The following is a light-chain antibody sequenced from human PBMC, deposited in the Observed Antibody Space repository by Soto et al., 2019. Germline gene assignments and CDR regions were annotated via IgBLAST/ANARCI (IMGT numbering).Light chain of an antibody. CDR3: SSYTSSSTLV. J-gene: IGLJ7*01. CDR1: SSDVGGYNY. CDR2: DDS. Sequence: QSALTQPASVSGSPGQSITISCTGTSSDVGGYNYVSWYQQHPGKAPKLMIYDDSNRSSGVSSRSSGTKSSNTASLTICGLQDEEEADYYCSSYTSSSTLVFGGGTQLTVL. V-gene: IGLV2-14*01.